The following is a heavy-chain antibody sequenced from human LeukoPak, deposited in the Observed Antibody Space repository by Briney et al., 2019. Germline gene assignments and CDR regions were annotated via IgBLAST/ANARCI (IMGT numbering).Heavy chain of an antibody. CDR3: ARDLGRYTADY. CDR1: GFTFSSYS. CDR2: ISSSRSYI. Sequence: GGSLRLSCAASGFTFSSYSMNWVRQAPGKGLEWVSSISSSRSYIYYADSVKGRFTISRDNAKNSPYLQMNSLRAEDTAVYYCARDLGRYTADYWGQGTLVTVSS. V-gene: IGHV3-21*01. D-gene: IGHD1-26*01. J-gene: IGHJ4*02.